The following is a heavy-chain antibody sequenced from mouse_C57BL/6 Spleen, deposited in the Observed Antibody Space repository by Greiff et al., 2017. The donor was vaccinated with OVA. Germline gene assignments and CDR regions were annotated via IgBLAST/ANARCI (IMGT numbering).Heavy chain of an antibody. V-gene: IGHV3-6*01. J-gene: IGHJ2*01. D-gene: IGHD3-2*02. CDR2: ISYDGSN. CDR1: GYSITSGYY. Sequence: EVQVVESGPGLVKPSQSLSLTCSVTGYSITSGYYWNWIRQFPGNKLEWMGYISYDGSNNYNPSLKNRISITRDTSKNQFFLKLNSVTTEDTATYYCARKQLRSYYFDYWGQGTTLTVSS. CDR3: ARKQLRSYYFDY.